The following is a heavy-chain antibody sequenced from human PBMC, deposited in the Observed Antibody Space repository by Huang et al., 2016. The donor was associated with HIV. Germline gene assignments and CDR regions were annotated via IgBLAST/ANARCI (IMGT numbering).Heavy chain of an antibody. J-gene: IGHJ5*02. CDR3: ARGMVRGVTLNWFDP. CDR2: IYSGGST. D-gene: IGHD3-10*01. V-gene: IGHV3-53*02. CDR1: GFTVSSNY. Sequence: EVQLVETGGGLIQPGGSLRLSWAASGFTVSSNYMSWVRQAPGEGLEWVSVIYSGGSTYYADSVKGRFTISRDNSKNTLYLQMNSLRAEDTAVYYCARGMVRGVTLNWFDPWGQGTLVTVSS.